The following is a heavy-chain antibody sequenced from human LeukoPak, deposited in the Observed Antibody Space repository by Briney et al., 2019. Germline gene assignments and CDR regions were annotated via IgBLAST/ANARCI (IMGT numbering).Heavy chain of an antibody. V-gene: IGHV3-23*01. Sequence: GGSLRLSCAAPGSIFTSYAMGWVRQAPGKGLEWVSAISGSGGSTYSADSVKGRFTISRDNSKNTLYLHMNSLRAEDTAVYHCAKGLRMIYGLGSYDIWGHGTMVTVSS. D-gene: IGHD3-16*01. CDR2: ISGSGGST. J-gene: IGHJ3*02. CDR3: AKGLRMIYGLGSYDI. CDR1: GSIFTSYA.